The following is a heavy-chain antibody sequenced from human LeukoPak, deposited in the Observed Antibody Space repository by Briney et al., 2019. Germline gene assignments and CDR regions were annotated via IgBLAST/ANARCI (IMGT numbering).Heavy chain of an antibody. D-gene: IGHD3-9*01. Sequence: GESLQISCKGSGYSFTSYWIGWVRQMPGKGLEWMGIIYPGDSDTRYSPSFQGQVTISADKSISTAYLQWSSLKASDTAMYYCARTHYDILTGYFHFDYWGQGTLVTVSS. V-gene: IGHV5-51*01. CDR2: IYPGDSDT. CDR3: ARTHYDILTGYFHFDY. J-gene: IGHJ4*02. CDR1: GYSFTSYW.